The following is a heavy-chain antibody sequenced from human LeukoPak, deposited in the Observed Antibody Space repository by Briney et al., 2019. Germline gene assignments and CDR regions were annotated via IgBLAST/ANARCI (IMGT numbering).Heavy chain of an antibody. V-gene: IGHV3-30-3*01. CDR2: ISYDGSNK. CDR1: GFTFSSYA. CDR3: AREPSLWWSYYYDSSGYYHPKAFDI. J-gene: IGHJ3*02. D-gene: IGHD3-22*01. Sequence: GGSLRLSCAASGFTFSSYAMHWVRQAPGKGLEWVAVISYDGSNKDYADSVKGRFTISRDNAKNSPYLQMNSLRAEDTAVYYCAREPSLWWSYYYDSSGYYHPKAFDIWGQGTMVTVSS.